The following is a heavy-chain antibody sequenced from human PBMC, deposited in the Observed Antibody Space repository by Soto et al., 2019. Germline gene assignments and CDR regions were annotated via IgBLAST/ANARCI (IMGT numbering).Heavy chain of an antibody. Sequence: TGGSLRLSCAASGFTFNDHFMDWVRQAPGKGLEWVGRSRNKASSDTTEHAASVKGRFTISRDDSKNSLYLQMNSLKTEDTAVYYCARLANYGGNPLDYWGQGTLVTVSS. D-gene: IGHD4-17*01. CDR3: ARLANYGGNPLDY. J-gene: IGHJ4*02. V-gene: IGHV3-72*01. CDR1: GFTFNDHF. CDR2: SRNKASSDTT.